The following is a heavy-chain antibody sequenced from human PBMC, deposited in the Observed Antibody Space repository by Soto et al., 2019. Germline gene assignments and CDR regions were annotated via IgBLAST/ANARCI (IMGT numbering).Heavy chain of an antibody. CDR3: ARGPDSSGWLSFDY. D-gene: IGHD6-19*01. J-gene: IGHJ4*02. V-gene: IGHV4-59*01. CDR1: GGSISSYY. CDR2: IYYSGST. Sequence: SETLSLTCSVSGGSISSYYWSWIRQPPGKGLEWIGYIYYSGSTNYNPSLKSRVTISVDTSKNQFSLKLSSVTAADTAVYYCARGPDSSGWLSFDYWGQGTLVTVSS.